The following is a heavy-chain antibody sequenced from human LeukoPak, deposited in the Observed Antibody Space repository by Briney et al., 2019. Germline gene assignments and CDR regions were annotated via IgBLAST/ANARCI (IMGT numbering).Heavy chain of an antibody. D-gene: IGHD2-2*01. J-gene: IGHJ3*02. CDR3: AGEGSCSSTSCSWWLRAKGPDAFDI. CDR2: MNPNSGNT. Sequence: ASVKVSCKASGYTFTSYDINWVRQATGQGLEWMGWMNPNSGNTGYAQKFQGRVTMTRNTSISTAYMELSSLRSEGTAVYYCAGEGSCSSTSCSWWLRAKGPDAFDIWGQGTMVTVSS. V-gene: IGHV1-8*01. CDR1: GYTFTSYD.